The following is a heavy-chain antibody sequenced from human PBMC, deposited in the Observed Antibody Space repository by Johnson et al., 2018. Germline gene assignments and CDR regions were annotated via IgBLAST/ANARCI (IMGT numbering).Heavy chain of an antibody. V-gene: IGHV4-34*01. D-gene: IGHD4-23*01. J-gene: IGHJ1*01. CDR2: INHSGST. CDR3: SRGVTDQH. CDR1: GGSLSGYY. Sequence: QVQLQQWGAGLLKPSETXSLSCAVYGGSLSGYYWSWIRQPPGKGLEWLGEINHSGSTNYNSSPKSRVTISIDTSKNQFSLKVSSVTAADTAVYYCSRGVTDQHWSQGTLVTVSS.